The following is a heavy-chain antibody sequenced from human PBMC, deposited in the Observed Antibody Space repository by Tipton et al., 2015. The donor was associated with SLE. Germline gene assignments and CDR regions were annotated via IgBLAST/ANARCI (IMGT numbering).Heavy chain of an antibody. CDR3: ARTLPDSSGLAXDX. J-gene: IGHJ4*01. D-gene: IGHD3-22*01. Sequence: TLSLTCTVSGGSISSSSYYWGWIRQPPGKGLEWIGYVYYSGSTYYNPSLKSRVTISVDTSENQFSLKLSSVTAADTAVYYCARTLPDSSGLAXDXWGXGILVTVSS. CDR1: GGSISSSSYY. V-gene: IGHV4-61*05. CDR2: VYYSGST.